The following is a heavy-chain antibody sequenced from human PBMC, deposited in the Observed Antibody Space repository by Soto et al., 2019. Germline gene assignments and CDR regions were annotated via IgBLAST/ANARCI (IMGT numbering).Heavy chain of an antibody. J-gene: IGHJ6*02. D-gene: IGHD2-15*01. CDR2: ISASSTII. Sequence: GGSLRLSCAASGFTFSTYGMSWVRQAPGKGLEWVSYISASSTIIYYADSVKGRFTVSRDNAKQSLYLQMNSLRVEDTAMYYCARREVVPSYYSSMDVWGHGTTVTVSS. V-gene: IGHV3-48*01. CDR1: GFTFSTYG. CDR3: ARREVVPSYYSSMDV.